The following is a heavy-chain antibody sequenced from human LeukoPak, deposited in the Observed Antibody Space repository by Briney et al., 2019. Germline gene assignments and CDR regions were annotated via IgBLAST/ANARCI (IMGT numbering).Heavy chain of an antibody. J-gene: IGHJ4*02. CDR2: IRQDGGEK. D-gene: IGHD3-3*01. CDR1: GSRFTTHW. V-gene: IGHV3-7*01. Sequence: GGSLRLSCAASGSRFTTHWMNWIRQAPGKGLEGVASIRQDGGEKKYVDSVKGRFTISRDLAQDSLFLQMNSLRAEDTAVYYCASAYASYDFWSGYENFDFWGQGTLVTVSS. CDR3: ASAYASYDFWSGYENFDF.